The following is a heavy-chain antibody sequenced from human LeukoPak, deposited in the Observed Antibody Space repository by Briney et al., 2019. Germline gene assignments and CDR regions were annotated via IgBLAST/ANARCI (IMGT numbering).Heavy chain of an antibody. J-gene: IGHJ4*02. CDR3: HTSDTQRDF. D-gene: IGHD3-16*01. CDR2: IHYDVISK. V-gene: IGHV3-30*02. CDR1: GFTFRNYG. Sequence: GESLTLSCAASGFTFRNYGMHWVRQAPGKGLQWVAFIHYDVISKYYADPVKGRFTISRDNSKNMLYLHMKSLRAEDTAFYYCHTSDTQRDFWGQGTLVTVSS.